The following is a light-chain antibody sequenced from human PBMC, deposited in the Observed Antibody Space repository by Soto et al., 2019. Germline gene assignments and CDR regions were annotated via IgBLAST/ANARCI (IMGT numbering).Light chain of an antibody. CDR3: NSYTNTAARV. V-gene: IGLV2-14*01. J-gene: IGLJ1*01. Sequence: QSVLTQPASVSGSPGQSITISCTGTSSDVGAHNFVSWYQQHPGNAPKLMIYEVSNRPSGVSDRFSGSKSGNTASLTISGLQAEDEADYYCNSYTNTAARVFGTGTKLTVL. CDR2: EVS. CDR1: SSDVGAHNF.